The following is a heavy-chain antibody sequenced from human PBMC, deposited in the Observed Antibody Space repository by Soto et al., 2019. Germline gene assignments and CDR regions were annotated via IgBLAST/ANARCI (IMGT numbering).Heavy chain of an antibody. CDR1: GGSITSNNL. Sequence: QVQLQESGPGLVKSSETLFLTCAVSGGSITSNNLWSWIRHPPGQGLEWIGEIYHSGSANYNPSLKSRVIISVHKSKNQCSLKLNSVTAADTAVYYCARGSTTVVTPNWFDPWGQGTLVTVSS. J-gene: IGHJ5*02. D-gene: IGHD4-17*01. CDR2: IYHSGSA. V-gene: IGHV4-4*02. CDR3: ARGSTTVVTPNWFDP.